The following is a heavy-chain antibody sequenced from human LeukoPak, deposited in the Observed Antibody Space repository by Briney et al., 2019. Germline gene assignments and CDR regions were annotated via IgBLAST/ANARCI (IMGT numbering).Heavy chain of an antibody. J-gene: IGHJ4*02. CDR1: RYTFTGYY. CDR3: ARVRFKQQLDFDY. Sequence: ASVKVSCKASRYTFTGYYMHWVRQAPGQGLEWMGWINPNSGGTNYAQKFQGRVTMTRDTSISTAYMELSRLRSDDTAVYYCARVRFKQQLDFDYWGQGTLVTVSS. CDR2: INPNSGGT. V-gene: IGHV1-2*02. D-gene: IGHD6-13*01.